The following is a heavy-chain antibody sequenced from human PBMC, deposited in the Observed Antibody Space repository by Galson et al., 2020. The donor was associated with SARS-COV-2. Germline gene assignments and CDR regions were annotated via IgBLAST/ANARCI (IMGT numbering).Heavy chain of an antibody. CDR3: AKDPSVAVLRSGHTFDV. Sequence: GGSLRLSCAASGFTFSTYGMHWVRQAPGKGLEWVATTSYDGSNKYYADSVKGRFTISRDNSKNTLYLQMNSLRPEDTAVYYCAKDPSVAVLRSGHTFDVWGQGTTVTVSS. J-gene: IGHJ3*01. V-gene: IGHV3-30*18. CDR1: GFTFSTYG. CDR2: TSYDGSNK. D-gene: IGHD2-21*01.